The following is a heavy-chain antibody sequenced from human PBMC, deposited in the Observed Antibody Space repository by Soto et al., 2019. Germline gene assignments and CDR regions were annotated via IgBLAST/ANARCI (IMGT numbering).Heavy chain of an antibody. CDR3: ASSPRGYCSSTSCRELGNYYGMDV. J-gene: IGHJ6*02. CDR1: GYSFTSYW. Sequence: RGSLKISCKGSGYSFTSYWISWVRQMPGKGLEWKGRIDPSDSYTNYSPSFQGHVTISADKSISTAYLQWSSLKASDTAMYYCASSPRGYCSSTSCRELGNYYGMDVWGQGT. D-gene: IGHD2-2*01. V-gene: IGHV5-10-1*01. CDR2: IDPSDSYT.